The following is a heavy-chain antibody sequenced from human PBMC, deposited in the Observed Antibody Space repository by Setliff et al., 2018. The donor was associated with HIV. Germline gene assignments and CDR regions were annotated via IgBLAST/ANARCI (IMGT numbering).Heavy chain of an antibody. V-gene: IGHV1-2*02. CDR1: GYIFIRYY. J-gene: IGHJ6*02. CDR2: INPHTGVT. D-gene: IGHD3-3*01. CDR3: ARDVRAGFEEWFSTLDDGMDV. Sequence: GASVKVSCKTSGYIFIRYYIFWVRQAPGQGLEWMGNINPHTGVTRYAEKFQGRVTMTRDTSISTIYMELSRLRSDDTAVYYCARDVRAGFEEWFSTLDDGMDVWGQGTTVTVSS.